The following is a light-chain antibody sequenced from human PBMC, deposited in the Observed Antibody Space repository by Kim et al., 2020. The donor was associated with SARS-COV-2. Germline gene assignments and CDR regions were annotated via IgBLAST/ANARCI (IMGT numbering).Light chain of an antibody. CDR3: SSYAGSNNYV. J-gene: IGLJ1*01. V-gene: IGLV2-8*01. Sequence: QSVNISCTGTSSGVGGCNYVSWYQQHPGKAPKLMIYEVSKRPSGVPARFAGSKSGNTATLTVSGLQAEDEADYYCSSYAGSNNYVFGTGTKVTVL. CDR1: SSGVGGCNY. CDR2: EVS.